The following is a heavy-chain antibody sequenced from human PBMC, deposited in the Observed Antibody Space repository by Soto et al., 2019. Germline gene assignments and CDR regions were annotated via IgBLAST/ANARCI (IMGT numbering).Heavy chain of an antibody. Sequence: ASETLSLTCTVSGGSVSSGSYYWSWIRQPPGKGLEWIGYIYYSGSTYYNPSLKSRVTISVDTSKNQFSLKLSSVTAADTAVYYCARYTYSIAAAGNLRFYYGMDVWGQGTTVTVSS. CDR1: GGSVSSGSYY. V-gene: IGHV4-61*01. CDR3: ARYTYSIAAAGNLRFYYGMDV. CDR2: IYYSGST. D-gene: IGHD6-13*01. J-gene: IGHJ6*02.